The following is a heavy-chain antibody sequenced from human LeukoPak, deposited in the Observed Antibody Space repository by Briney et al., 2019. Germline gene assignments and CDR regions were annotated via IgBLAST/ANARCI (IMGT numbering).Heavy chain of an antibody. CDR3: AGGLFSSSWSPNWFDP. J-gene: IGHJ5*02. CDR1: GRSISSYY. CDR2: VFYSGSI. D-gene: IGHD6-13*01. V-gene: IGHV4-59*01. Sequence: TSETLSLTCTVSGRSISSYYWSWIRQPPRKGLEWIGYVFYSGSINYNPSLKSRVTISVDTSKNQFSLKLSSVTAADTAVYYCAGGLFSSSWSPNWFDPWGQGTLVTVSS.